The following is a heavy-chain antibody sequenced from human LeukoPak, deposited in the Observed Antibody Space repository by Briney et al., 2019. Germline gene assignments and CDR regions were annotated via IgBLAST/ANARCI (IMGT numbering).Heavy chain of an antibody. D-gene: IGHD1-26*01. CDR3: ARKASLGNFDY. CDR2: IHPNSGGT. Sequence: ASVKVSCKASGYTFTCNYLHWVRQAPGQGLEWMGWIHPNSGGTNYAQSFQGWVTMTRDTAITTAYMELTRLRSDDTAVYYCARKASLGNFDYWGQGTLVTVSS. CDR1: GYTFTCNY. V-gene: IGHV1-2*04. J-gene: IGHJ4*02.